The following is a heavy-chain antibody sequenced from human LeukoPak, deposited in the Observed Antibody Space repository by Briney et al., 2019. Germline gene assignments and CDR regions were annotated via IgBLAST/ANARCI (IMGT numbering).Heavy chain of an antibody. V-gene: IGHV3-30-3*01. J-gene: IGHJ3*02. D-gene: IGHD3-22*01. Sequence: GGSLRLSCVVSGFTVTGYSMHWVRQAPGTGLEWVAVMSYDGTNKYCADSVKGRFTISRDNSKNTLYLQMNNLRAQDTAVYYCARAGGITMIREVKVLNAFDIWGQGTMVTVSS. CDR3: ARAGGITMIREVKVLNAFDI. CDR1: GFTVTGYS. CDR2: MSYDGTNK.